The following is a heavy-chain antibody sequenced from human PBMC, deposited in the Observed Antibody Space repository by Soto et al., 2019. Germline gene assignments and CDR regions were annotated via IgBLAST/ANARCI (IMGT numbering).Heavy chain of an antibody. Sequence: QLQLQESGPGLVRPSETLSLTCTVSGDSIGRNSYYWGWIRQPQGKGLEWIGSVYYSGSTYYNPSLNSRGTVSLDTPKNKFSLTLTSVTAADSAIYYFARITGAVVENWGQGTLVTVSS. CDR1: GDSIGRNSYY. CDR2: VYYSGST. D-gene: IGHD3-22*01. V-gene: IGHV4-39*01. J-gene: IGHJ4*02. CDR3: ARITGAVVEN.